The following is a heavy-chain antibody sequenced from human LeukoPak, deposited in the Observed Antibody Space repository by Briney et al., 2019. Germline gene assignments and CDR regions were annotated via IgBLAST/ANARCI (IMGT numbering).Heavy chain of an antibody. J-gene: IGHJ4*02. D-gene: IGHD2-2*01. CDR1: GFTFSSYA. CDR3: AKDVNLVVPAACDY. CDR2: ISGSGGST. V-gene: IGHV3-23*01. Sequence: GGSLRLSCAAYGFTFSSYAMSWVRQAPGKGLEWVSAISGSGGSTYYADSVKGRFTISRDNSKNTLYLQMNSLRAEDTAVYYCAKDVNLVVPAACDYWGQGTLVTVSS.